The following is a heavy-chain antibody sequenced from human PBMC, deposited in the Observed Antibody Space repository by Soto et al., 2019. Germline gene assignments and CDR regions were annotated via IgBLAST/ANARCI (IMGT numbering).Heavy chain of an antibody. CDR1: GGSFSGYY. CDR2: IDHSGST. V-gene: IGHV4-34*01. Sequence: QVQLQQWGAGLLKPSETLSLTCAVYGGSFSGYYWSWIRQPPGKGLEWIGEIDHSGSTSYNPSLKSRVTISVDTSKSQFSLKLTSVTAADTAVYYCVSYNGWFYRTYFDFWGQGTLVTVSS. J-gene: IGHJ4*02. CDR3: VSYNGWFYRTYFDF. D-gene: IGHD6-19*01.